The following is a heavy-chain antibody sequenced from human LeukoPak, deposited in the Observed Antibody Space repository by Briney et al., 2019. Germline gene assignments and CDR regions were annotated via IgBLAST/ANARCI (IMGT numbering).Heavy chain of an antibody. V-gene: IGHV4-34*01. CDR2: INHSGST. Sequence: PSETLSLTCAVYGGSFSGYYWSWVRQPPGKGLEWIGEINHSGSTNYNPSLKCPVTISVATSKNQFSLRLSSVTAADTAVYYCARLGNYGLDYWGQGTLVTVSS. J-gene: IGHJ4*02. CDR3: ARLGNYGLDY. D-gene: IGHD3-10*01. CDR1: GGSFSGYY.